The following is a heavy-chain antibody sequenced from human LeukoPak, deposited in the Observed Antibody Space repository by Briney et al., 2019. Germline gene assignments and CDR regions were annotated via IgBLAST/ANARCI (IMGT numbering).Heavy chain of an antibody. Sequence: SETLSLTCAVYGGSLSGYYWSWIRQPPGKGLEWIGEINHSGSTNYNPSLKSRVTISVDTSKNQFSLKLSSVTAADTAVYYCARGLTSYYFDYWGQGTLVTVSS. V-gene: IGHV4-34*01. D-gene: IGHD3-16*01. J-gene: IGHJ4*02. CDR1: GGSLSGYY. CDR3: ARGLTSYYFDY. CDR2: INHSGST.